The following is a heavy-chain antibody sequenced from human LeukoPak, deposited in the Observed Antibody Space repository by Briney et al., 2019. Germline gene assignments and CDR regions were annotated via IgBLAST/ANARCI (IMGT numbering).Heavy chain of an antibody. D-gene: IGHD1-26*01. V-gene: IGHV3-23*01. J-gene: IGHJ4*02. CDR3: AKGGGTFSYYFDY. CDR1: GFTFSNYA. Sequence: GGSLRLSCAASGFTFSNYAMTWVRQAPGKGLEWVSGISGGGDEFIISRDNSKSTLFLQINSLRAEDTAVYYCAKGGGTFSYYFDYWGQGALVTVSS. CDR2: ISGGGD.